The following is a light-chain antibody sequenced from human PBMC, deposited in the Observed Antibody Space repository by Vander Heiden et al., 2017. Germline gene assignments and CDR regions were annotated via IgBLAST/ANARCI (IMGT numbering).Light chain of an antibody. Sequence: VLTPPPSVSVAQRQTATITCGGDNIATTTVFWFQQRPGQAPVLVVFGNGDRPSGVPARFSAANSGNTATLTISRVEAGDEADYVCQVWDRSNSDYVFGSGTKVNVL. CDR2: GNG. CDR3: QVWDRSNSDYV. CDR1: NIATTT. J-gene: IGLJ1*01. V-gene: IGLV3-21*02.